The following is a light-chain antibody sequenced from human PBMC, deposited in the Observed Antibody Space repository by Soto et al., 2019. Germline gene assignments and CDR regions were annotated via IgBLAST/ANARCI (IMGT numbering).Light chain of an antibody. Sequence: EIVMTQSPATLSVSPGERDTLSCRASQSISINLAWYQQKPGQAPRLLIYGASTRATGTPARFSGSGSGTEFTLTISSLQSEDFPVYYCQQYSIWPYTFGQGTKLEIK. J-gene: IGKJ2*01. CDR2: GAS. CDR3: QQYSIWPYT. V-gene: IGKV3-15*01. CDR1: QSISIN.